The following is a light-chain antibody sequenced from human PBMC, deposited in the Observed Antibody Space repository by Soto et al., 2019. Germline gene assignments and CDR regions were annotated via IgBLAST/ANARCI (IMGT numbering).Light chain of an antibody. V-gene: IGKV1-27*01. CDR2: AAS. CDR3: QKYNSAPLT. Sequence: DIQMTQSPSSLSASVGDRVTITCRASQAISIYLAWYQQKPGQVPKLLIYAASTLQSGVPSRFSGSGSGTDFTLTISSLQHEDVATYYCQKYNSAPLTFGPGTKVDIK. J-gene: IGKJ3*01. CDR1: QAISIY.